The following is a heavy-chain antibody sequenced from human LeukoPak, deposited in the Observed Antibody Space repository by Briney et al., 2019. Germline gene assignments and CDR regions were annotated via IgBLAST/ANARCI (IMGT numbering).Heavy chain of an antibody. CDR2: MNPDTGNT. D-gene: IGHD3-9*01. CDR1: GYTFTSYD. V-gene: IGHV1-8*01. J-gene: IGHJ4*02. CDR3: ARRPFKYYDILTGSYRSEFDY. Sequence: ASVKVSCKASGYTFTSYDINWVRQATGQGLEGMGWMNPDTGNTGYAQKFQGRVTMTRNTSISTAYMELSSLKSEDTAVYYCARRPFKYYDILTGSYRSEFDYWGQGTLVTVSS.